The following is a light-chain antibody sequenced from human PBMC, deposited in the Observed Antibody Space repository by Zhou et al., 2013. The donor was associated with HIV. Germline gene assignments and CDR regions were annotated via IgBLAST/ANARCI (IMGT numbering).Light chain of an antibody. Sequence: IQMTQSPSSLSASVGDRVTITCRASQSISSYLNWYQQKPGKAPKLLIYAASSLQSGVPSRFSGSGSGTEFTLTISSLQPEDFATYYCLQDYNYPRTFGQGTKVEIK. CDR1: QSISSY. V-gene: IGKV1-6*01. CDR3: LQDYNYPRT. J-gene: IGKJ1*01. CDR2: AAS.